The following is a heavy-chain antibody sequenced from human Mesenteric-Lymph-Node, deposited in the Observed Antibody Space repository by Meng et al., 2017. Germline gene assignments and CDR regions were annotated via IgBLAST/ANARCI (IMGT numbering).Heavy chain of an antibody. Sequence: GESLKISCAASGFTFSGSAMHWVRQASGKGLGWVGRIRSKANSYATAYAASVKGRFTISRDDSKNTAYLQMNSLKTEDTAVYYCTRQGTGINYGSGSYQGYWGQGTLVTVSS. J-gene: IGHJ4*02. V-gene: IGHV3-73*01. CDR2: IRSKANSYAT. CDR1: GFTFSGSA. D-gene: IGHD3-10*01. CDR3: TRQGTGINYGSGSYQGY.